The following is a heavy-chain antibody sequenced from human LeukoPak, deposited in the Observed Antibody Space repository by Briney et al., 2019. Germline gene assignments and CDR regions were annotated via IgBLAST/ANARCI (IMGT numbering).Heavy chain of an antibody. CDR3: ARGSIGGNEGYFDY. V-gene: IGHV3-11*04. CDR1: GFIVSQNY. J-gene: IGHJ4*02. Sequence: PGGSLRLSCAASGFIVSQNYMSWVRQAPGKGLEWVSYISSRGSTIYYADSVKGRFTISRDNAKNSLYLQMNSLRAEDTAVYYCARGSIGGNEGYFDYWGQGTLVTVSS. D-gene: IGHD4-23*01. CDR2: ISSRGSTI.